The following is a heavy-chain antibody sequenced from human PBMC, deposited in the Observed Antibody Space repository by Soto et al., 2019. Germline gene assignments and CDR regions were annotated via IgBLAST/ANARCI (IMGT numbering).Heavy chain of an antibody. Sequence: QVQLVQSGAEVKKPGSSVKVSCKASGGTFSSYAISWVRQAPGQGLEWMGGIIPIFGTANYAQKFQGRVTITADESTSTAYMELCSLRSEDTAVYYCARGNQLAPLYYYYGMDVWGQGTTVTVSS. J-gene: IGHJ6*02. D-gene: IGHD6-13*01. CDR2: IIPIFGTA. V-gene: IGHV1-69*01. CDR1: GGTFSSYA. CDR3: ARGNQLAPLYYYYGMDV.